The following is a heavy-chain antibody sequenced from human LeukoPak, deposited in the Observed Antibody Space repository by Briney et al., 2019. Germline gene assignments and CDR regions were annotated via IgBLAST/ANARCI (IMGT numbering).Heavy chain of an antibody. V-gene: IGHV1-69*05. CDR2: IIPIFGTA. J-gene: IGHJ4*02. D-gene: IGHD5-12*01. CDR1: GGTFSSYA. CDR3: ARGWRYSGYEPGLDY. Sequence: SVKVSCKASGGTFSSYAISWVRQAPGQGLEWMGGIIPIFGTANYAQKFQGRVTITTDESTSTAYMELSSLRSADTAVYYCARGWRYSGYEPGLDYWGQGTLVTVSS.